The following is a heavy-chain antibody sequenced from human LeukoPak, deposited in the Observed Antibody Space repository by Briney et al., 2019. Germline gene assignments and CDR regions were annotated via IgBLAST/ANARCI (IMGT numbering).Heavy chain of an antibody. Sequence: GASVKVSCKASGYTFTNYAMHWVRQAPGQRLEWMGWINAGNGNTKYSQKFQGRVTITRDTSASTAYMELSSLRSEDTAVYYCARALGSSPFDYWGQGTLVTVSS. CDR2: INAGNGNT. D-gene: IGHD6-13*01. V-gene: IGHV1-3*01. J-gene: IGHJ4*02. CDR3: ARALGSSPFDY. CDR1: GYTFTNYA.